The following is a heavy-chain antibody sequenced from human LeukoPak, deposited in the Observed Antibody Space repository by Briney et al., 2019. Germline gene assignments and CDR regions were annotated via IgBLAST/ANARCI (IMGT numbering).Heavy chain of an antibody. J-gene: IGHJ1*01. V-gene: IGHV3-15*01. CDR2: IKSKTDGGTT. D-gene: IGHD3-10*01. CDR1: GFTFSNAW. CDR3: TTGYGSGSYYTLIRGQRLEYFQH. Sequence: GGSLRLSCAASGFTFSNAWMSWVRQAPGKGLEWVGRIKSKTDGGTTDYAAPVKGRFTISRDDSKNTLYLQMNSLKTEDTAVHYCTTGYGSGSYYTLIRGQRLEYFQHWGQGTLVTVSS.